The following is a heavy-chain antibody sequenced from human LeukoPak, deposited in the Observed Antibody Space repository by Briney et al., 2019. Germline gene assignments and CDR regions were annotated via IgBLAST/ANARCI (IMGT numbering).Heavy chain of an antibody. J-gene: IGHJ4*02. V-gene: IGHV3-53*01. Sequence: GGSLRLSCAASGFTVSSNYMSWVRQAPGKGLEWVSVIYSGGSTYYADSVKGRFTVSRDKSRNTLYLQMNSLRAEDTAVYYCAKENGFYGSGSYYFIDDYWGQGTLVTVSS. D-gene: IGHD3-10*01. CDR1: GFTVSSNY. CDR2: IYSGGST. CDR3: AKENGFYGSGSYYFIDDY.